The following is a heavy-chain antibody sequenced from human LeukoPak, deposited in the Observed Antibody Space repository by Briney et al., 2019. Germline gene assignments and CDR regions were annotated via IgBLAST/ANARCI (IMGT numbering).Heavy chain of an antibody. V-gene: IGHV1-2*02. CDR3: ARERPTLLTRIRGIATAPDH. CDR1: GYVFTAYY. D-gene: IGHD3-10*01. CDR2: VKPGTGAT. Sequence: ASVKVSCKTSGYVFTAYYIHWVRQAPGQGLEWLGFVKPGTGATNSAQQLQGRVSMTSDASVTTAYVELSGLTSDDTALYFCARERPTLLTRIRGIATAPDHWGQGTLVTVSS. J-gene: IGHJ5*02.